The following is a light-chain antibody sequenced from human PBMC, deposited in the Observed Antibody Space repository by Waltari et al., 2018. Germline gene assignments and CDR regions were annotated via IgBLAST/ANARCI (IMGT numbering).Light chain of an antibody. CDR3: SSYTSTIYVV. J-gene: IGLJ2*01. CDR1: SSDVGTYDR. V-gene: IGLV2-18*02. CDR2: EVR. Sequence: QSALTQPPSVSGSPGQSVTIPCTGTSSDVGTYDRVAWYQQPPGPAPKPIIYEVRHPPSGVPDRFSGSKSGDTASLTISGLQAEDEADYYCSSYTSTIYVVFGGGTRLTVL.